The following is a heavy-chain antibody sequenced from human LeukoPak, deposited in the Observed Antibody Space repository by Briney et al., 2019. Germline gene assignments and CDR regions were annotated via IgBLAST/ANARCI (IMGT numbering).Heavy chain of an antibody. CDR2: MNPNTGNT. Sequence: WASVKVSCKASGYTFTSYDINWVRQATEQGLEWMGWMNPNTGNTGYAQKFQGRVTMTRDTSIGTAYMELSSLRSEDTAVYYCARGVTPIQEYYFDYWGQGTLVTVSS. D-gene: IGHD1-14*01. CDR3: ARGVTPIQEYYFDY. CDR1: GYTFTSYD. J-gene: IGHJ4*02. V-gene: IGHV1-8*01.